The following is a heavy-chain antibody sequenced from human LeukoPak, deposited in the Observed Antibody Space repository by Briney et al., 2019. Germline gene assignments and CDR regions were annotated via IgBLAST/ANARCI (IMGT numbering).Heavy chain of an antibody. J-gene: IGHJ5*02. V-gene: IGHV3-7*01. CDR2: IKQDESHK. D-gene: IGHD2-15*01. CDR1: GFTLRSNW. CDR3: AREDEGSRFDP. Sequence: GGSLRLSCAASGFTLRSNWMSWVRQAPGKGLEWVANIKQDESHKNYADSVKGRFTISRDNAKNSLYLQMNSLRAEDTAVYYCAREDEGSRFDPWGQGTLVTVSS.